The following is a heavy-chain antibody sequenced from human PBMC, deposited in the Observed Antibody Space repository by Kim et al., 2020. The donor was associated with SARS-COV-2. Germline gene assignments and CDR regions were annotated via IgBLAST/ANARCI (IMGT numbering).Heavy chain of an antibody. CDR1: GGSISSSSYY. CDR2: IYYSGST. CDR3: ARQSFVEEDTAMAYYYYYGMDV. D-gene: IGHD5-18*01. J-gene: IGHJ6*02. V-gene: IGHV4-39*01. Sequence: SETLSLTCTVSGGSISSSSYYWGWIRQPPGKGLEWIGSIYYSGSTYYNPSLKSRVTISVDTSKNQFSLKLSSVTAADTAVYYCARQSFVEEDTAMAYYYYYGMDVWGQGTTVTVSS.